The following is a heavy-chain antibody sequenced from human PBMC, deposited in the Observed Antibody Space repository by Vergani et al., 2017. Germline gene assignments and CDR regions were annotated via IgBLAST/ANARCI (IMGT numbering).Heavy chain of an antibody. V-gene: IGHV1-69*02. CDR3: AGYDSSGPPDWFDP. D-gene: IGHD3-22*01. CDR2: VIPHLEIT. CDR1: GGTFGSHT. Sequence: QVQLEQSGAEVKKPGSSVTVSCRASGGTFGSHTISWVRQAPGQGLEWVGRVIPHLEITTLAQHLQGRVIITADESTSTAYMELSSLRSEDTAVYYCAGYDSSGPPDWFDPWGQGTLVTVSS. J-gene: IGHJ5*02.